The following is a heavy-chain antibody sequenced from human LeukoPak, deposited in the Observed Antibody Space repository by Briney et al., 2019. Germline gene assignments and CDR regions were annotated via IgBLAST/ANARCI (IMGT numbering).Heavy chain of an antibody. CDR3: ARDAEPAAIPGPFWFDP. Sequence: ASVKVSCKASGYTFTGYYMHWVRQAPGQGLEWMGWINPNSGGTNYAQKFQGRVTMTRDTSISTAYMELSRLRSDDTAVYYCARDAEPAAIPGPFWFDPWGQGTLVTVSS. CDR1: GYTFTGYY. J-gene: IGHJ5*02. CDR2: INPNSGGT. D-gene: IGHD2-2*01. V-gene: IGHV1-2*02.